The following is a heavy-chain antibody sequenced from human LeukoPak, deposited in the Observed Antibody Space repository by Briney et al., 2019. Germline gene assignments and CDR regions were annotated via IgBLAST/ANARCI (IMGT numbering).Heavy chain of an antibody. CDR1: GFIFSSYW. V-gene: IGHV3-7*01. CDR3: ARDTSPVEMAKIDY. CDR2: IKQDGSEK. Sequence: QAGGSLRLSCAASGFIFSSYWMSWVRQAPGKGLEWVANIKQDGSEKYYVDSVQGRFTISRDNAKNSLYLQMNSLRAEDTAVYYCARDTSPVEMAKIDYWGQGTLVTVSS. J-gene: IGHJ4*02. D-gene: IGHD5-24*01.